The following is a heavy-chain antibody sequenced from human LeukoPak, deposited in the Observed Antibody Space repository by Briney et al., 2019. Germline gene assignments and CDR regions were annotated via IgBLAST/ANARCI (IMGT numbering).Heavy chain of an antibody. J-gene: IGHJ4*02. D-gene: IGHD6-13*01. CDR1: GGSISSSSYY. CDR2: IYYSGST. Sequence: PSETLSLTCTVSGGSISSSSYYWGWIRQPPGKWLEWIGSIYYSGSTYYNPSLKSRVTISVDTSKNQFSLKLSSVTAADTAVYYCARHQAAAGVDYWGQGTLVTVSS. CDR3: ARHQAAAGVDY. V-gene: IGHV4-39*01.